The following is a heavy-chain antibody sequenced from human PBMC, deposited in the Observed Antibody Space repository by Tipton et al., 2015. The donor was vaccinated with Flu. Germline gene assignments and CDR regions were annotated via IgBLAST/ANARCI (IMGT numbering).Heavy chain of an antibody. CDR2: ISYSGGT. D-gene: IGHD1-26*01. V-gene: IGHV4-59*01. CDR1: GGSISSEY. J-gene: IGHJ4*02. Sequence: TLSLTCTVSGGSISSEYWSWIRQPPGKGLEWIGYISYSGGTTYNPSLENRVTISIDTSKNQFSLRLSSVTAADTAVYYCANLVGTTGKGYWGQGTLVTVSS. CDR3: ANLVGTTGKGY.